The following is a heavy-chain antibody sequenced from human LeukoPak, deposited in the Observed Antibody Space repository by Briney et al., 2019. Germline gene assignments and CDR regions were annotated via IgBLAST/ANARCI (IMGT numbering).Heavy chain of an antibody. CDR3: ATNPHYYDSSGYSS. D-gene: IGHD3-22*01. V-gene: IGHV1-24*01. CDR2: FDPEDGET. Sequence: ASVKVSCKVSGYTLTELSMHWVRQAPGKGLGWMVGFDPEDGETIYAQKFHGRVTMTEDTSTDTAYMELSSLRSEDTAVYYCATNPHYYDSSGYSSWGQGTLVTVSS. J-gene: IGHJ4*02. CDR1: GYTLTELS.